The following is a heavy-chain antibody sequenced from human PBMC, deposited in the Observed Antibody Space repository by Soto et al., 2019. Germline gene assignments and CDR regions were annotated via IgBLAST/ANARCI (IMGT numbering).Heavy chain of an antibody. CDR3: AKCLSGYVDY. CDR1: GFTFSSYG. V-gene: IGHV3-30*18. D-gene: IGHD3-3*01. J-gene: IGHJ4*02. Sequence: QVQLVESGGGVVQPGRSLRLSCAASGFTFSSYGMHWVRQAPGKGLEWVAAISYDGSNKYYADSVKGRFTISRDNSKNTLYLQMNSLRGEDTAVSFCAKCLSGYVDYWVQGTLVTVSS. CDR2: ISYDGSNK.